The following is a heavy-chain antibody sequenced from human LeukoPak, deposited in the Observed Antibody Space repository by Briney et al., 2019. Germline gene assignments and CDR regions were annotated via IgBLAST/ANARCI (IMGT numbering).Heavy chain of an antibody. V-gene: IGHV3-33*01. J-gene: IGHJ4*02. CDR3: ARDLQSGTTSAFDN. D-gene: IGHD1-1*01. CDR1: GFDFSDYA. CDR2: IWYDGSDS. Sequence: PRKSLRLSCAASGFDFSDYAMHWVRQAPGKGLEWLAVIWYDGSDSYSADSVKGRFTISRDNSKNTLYLQMTSLRVEDTAIYYCARDLQSGTTSAFDNWGQGTLVTVSS.